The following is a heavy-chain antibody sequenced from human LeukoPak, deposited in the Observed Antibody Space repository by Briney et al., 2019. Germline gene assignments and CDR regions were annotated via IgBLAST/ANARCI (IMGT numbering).Heavy chain of an antibody. CDR3: ARTIEMATISYFDY. CDR2: ISGSGGST. J-gene: IGHJ4*02. V-gene: IGHV3-23*01. CDR1: GFTFSSYA. Sequence: GGSLRLSCAASGFTFSSYAMSWVRQAPGKGLEWVSTISGSGGSTYYADSVEGRFTISRDNAKNSLFLQMNSLRGEDTAVYYCARTIEMATISYFDYWGQGTLVTVSS. D-gene: IGHD5-24*01.